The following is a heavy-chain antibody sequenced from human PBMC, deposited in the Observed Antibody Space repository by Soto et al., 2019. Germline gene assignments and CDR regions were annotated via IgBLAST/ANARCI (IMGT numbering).Heavy chain of an antibody. D-gene: IGHD2-8*02. V-gene: IGHV3-21*01. J-gene: IGHJ6*02. CDR3: ARGILGGVRIDYGMDV. Sequence: EVQLVGSGGGLVKPGGSLRLSCAASGFTFSNYNMNWVRQPPGKGLEWVSSITSAGSYIYYAESLKGRVTISRDNAKNSLFLQMNSLRAEDTALYFCARGILGGVRIDYGMDVWGQGTTVTVSS. CDR2: ITSAGSYI. CDR1: GFTFSNYN.